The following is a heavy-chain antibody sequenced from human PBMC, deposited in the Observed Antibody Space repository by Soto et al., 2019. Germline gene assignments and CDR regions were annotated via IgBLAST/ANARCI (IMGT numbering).Heavy chain of an antibody. V-gene: IGHV4-30-4*01. CDR2: IYKSATT. CDR1: GDSISNLDYF. D-gene: IGHD7-27*01. Sequence: SETLSLTCSVSGDSISNLDYFWAWIRQPPGQALEYIGYIYKSATTYYNPSFESRVAISVDTSKSQFSLNVTTVTAAATAVYFCARGRYCLTGRCFPNWFDSWGQGALVTVSS. J-gene: IGHJ5*01. CDR3: ARGRYCLTGRCFPNWFDS.